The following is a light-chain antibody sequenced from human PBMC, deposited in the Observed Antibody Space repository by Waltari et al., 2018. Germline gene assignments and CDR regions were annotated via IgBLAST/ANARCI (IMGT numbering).Light chain of an antibody. CDR2: KGT. J-gene: IGLJ3*02. CDR3: SLYMGSGIWV. Sequence: QPVVTQYPSLSVSPGGTVPLPYSLPSGSVPTTSYATWYQQTPGQPPRTLVYKGTSRSSGVPDRFSGSVLGNTVALTITGAQADDESNYYCSLYMGSGIWVFGGGTKLTVL. CDR1: SGSVPTTSY. V-gene: IGLV8-61*01.